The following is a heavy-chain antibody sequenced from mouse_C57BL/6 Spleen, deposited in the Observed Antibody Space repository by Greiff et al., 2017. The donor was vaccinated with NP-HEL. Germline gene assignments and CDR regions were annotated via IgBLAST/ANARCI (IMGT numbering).Heavy chain of an antibody. CDR1: GFSLTSYG. Sequence: QVHVKQSGPGLVQPSQCLSITCTVSGFSLTSYGVHWVRQSPGKGLEWLGVIWRGGSTDYNAAFMSRLSITKDNSKSQVFFKMNSLQADDTAIYYCAHYGSSYEAMDYWGQGTSVTVSS. V-gene: IGHV2-5*01. D-gene: IGHD1-1*01. J-gene: IGHJ4*01. CDR2: IWRGGST. CDR3: AHYGSSYEAMDY.